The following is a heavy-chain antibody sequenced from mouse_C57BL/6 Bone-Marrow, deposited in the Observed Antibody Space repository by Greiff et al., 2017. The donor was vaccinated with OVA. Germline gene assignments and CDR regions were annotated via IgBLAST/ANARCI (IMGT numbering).Heavy chain of an antibody. J-gene: IGHJ2*01. CDR3: AIYYNYDAYYFDY. CDR1: GYTFTSYW. Sequence: QVQLQQPGAELVRPGSSVKLSCKASGYTFTSYWMDWVKQRPGQGLEWIGNIYPSDSETHYNQKFKDKATLTVDKSSSTAYMQLSSLTSEDSAVYYCAIYYNYDAYYFDYWGQGTTLTVSS. CDR2: IYPSDSET. V-gene: IGHV1-61*01. D-gene: IGHD2-4*01.